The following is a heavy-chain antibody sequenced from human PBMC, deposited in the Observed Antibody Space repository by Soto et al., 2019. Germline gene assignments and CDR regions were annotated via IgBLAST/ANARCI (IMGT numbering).Heavy chain of an antibody. Sequence: QVQLQESGPGLVKPSETLSLTCTVSGGSIDGYNCAWIRQTPGKALEWVGYVYDNGDSGYNPSLTSRVPLSMDKSKSQFSLQWRSVTAADTAVYYWVRQGIGRLHGLVDVWGRGNTVTVSS. V-gene: IGHV4-59*08. CDR2: VYDNGDS. CDR3: VRQGIGRLHGLVDV. CDR1: GGSIDGYN. D-gene: IGHD5-12*01. J-gene: IGHJ6*01.